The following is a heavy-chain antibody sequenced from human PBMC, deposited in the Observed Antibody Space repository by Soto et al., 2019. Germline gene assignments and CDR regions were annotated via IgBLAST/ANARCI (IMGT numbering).Heavy chain of an antibody. V-gene: IGHV4-59*11. CDR2: IYDSGST. CDR1: GDSLKNHY. Sequence: SETLSLTCSVSGDSLKNHYWAWIRHSPGKGLEWIGNIYDSGSTNYSPALKSRVSMSVDTSKNLFSLKMNSVTAADTAVYYCARYSTAPVDSFDFWGQGTVVTVSS. CDR3: ARYSTAPVDSFDF. J-gene: IGHJ4*02. D-gene: IGHD2-15*01.